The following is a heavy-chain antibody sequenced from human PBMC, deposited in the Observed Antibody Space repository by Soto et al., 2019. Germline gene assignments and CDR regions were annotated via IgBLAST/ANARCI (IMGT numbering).Heavy chain of an antibody. CDR3: AGVTEDYFDY. CDR1: GGSISSYY. Sequence: PSETLSLTCTVSGGSISSYYWSWIRQPPGKGLEWIGYIYYSGSTNYNPSLKSRVTISVDTSKNQFSLKLSSVTAADTAVYYCAGVTEDYFDYWGQGTLVTVSS. V-gene: IGHV4-59*01. CDR2: IYYSGST. J-gene: IGHJ4*02.